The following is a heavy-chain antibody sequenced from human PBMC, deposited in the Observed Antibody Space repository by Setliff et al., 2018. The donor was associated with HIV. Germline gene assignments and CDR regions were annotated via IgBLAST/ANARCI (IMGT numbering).Heavy chain of an antibody. V-gene: IGHV4-39*01. CDR3: ARLGESGYDFRGCFDV. J-gene: IGHJ4*02. CDR2: IYYTGNS. CDR1: GDSIGGRAYY. Sequence: KPSETLSLTCTVSGDSIGGRAYYWAWLRQPPGKGLEWIATIYYTGNSYYNPSLQSRVSISVDTSNNQFSLKLHSVSTSDRGVYFCARLGESGYDFRGCFDVWGPGMLVTVSS. D-gene: IGHD5-12*01.